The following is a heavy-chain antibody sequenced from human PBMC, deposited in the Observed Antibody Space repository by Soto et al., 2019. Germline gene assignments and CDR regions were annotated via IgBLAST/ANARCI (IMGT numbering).Heavy chain of an antibody. CDR1: VYSFSSYW. D-gene: IGHD3-9*01. CDR3: ARNSLTGYYKYYYSMDV. V-gene: IGHV5-51*01. Sequence: GESLKISCKSSVYSFSSYWIAVVRLMPGKGLEVMWSIYPDDSATTYRRSFQRQVTISADKSIRAPYLQWSSLKASDTAIYYCARNSLTGYYKYYYSMDVWGQGTTVTASS. J-gene: IGHJ6*02. CDR2: IYPDDSAT.